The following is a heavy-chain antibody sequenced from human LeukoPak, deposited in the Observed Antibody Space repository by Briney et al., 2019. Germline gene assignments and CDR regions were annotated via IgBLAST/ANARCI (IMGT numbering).Heavy chain of an antibody. J-gene: IGHJ3*02. CDR1: GFTFSSYA. V-gene: IGHV3-23*01. CDR2: ISGSGGST. Sequence: GGSLRLSCAASGFTFSSYAMSWVRQAPGKGLEWVSAISGSGGSTYYADSVKGRFTISRDNSKNTLYLQMNSLRTEDTAVYYCAKDQSSGGGAFDIWGQGTMVTVSS. CDR3: AKDQSSGGGAFDI. D-gene: IGHD3-16*01.